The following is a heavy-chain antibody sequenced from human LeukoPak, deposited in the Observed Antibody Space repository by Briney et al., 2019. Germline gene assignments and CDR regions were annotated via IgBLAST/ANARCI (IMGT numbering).Heavy chain of an antibody. Sequence: TSETLSLTCTVSGASITDYFWTWIRQPPGKGLEWIGYVYYSGTTIFNPSLKSRVTISVDTSKNQFSLNLSSVTAADTAVYYCARSDYYDSSGYFAGGDWFDPWGQGTLVTVSS. CDR3: ARSDYYDSSGYFAGGDWFDP. J-gene: IGHJ5*02. CDR1: GASITDYF. V-gene: IGHV4-59*01. CDR2: VYYSGTT. D-gene: IGHD3-22*01.